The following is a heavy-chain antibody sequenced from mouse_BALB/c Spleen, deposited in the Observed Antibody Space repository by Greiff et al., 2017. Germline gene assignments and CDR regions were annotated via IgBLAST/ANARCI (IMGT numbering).Heavy chain of an antibody. V-gene: IGHV3-2*02. CDR1: GYSITSDYA. Sequence: DVKLQESGPGLVKPSQSLSLTCTVTGYSITSDYALNWIPQFPGNKLEWMGYISYSGSTSYNPSLKSRISITRDTSKNQFFLQLNSVTTEDTATYYCARYYRYDEGYAMDYWGQGTSVTVSS. J-gene: IGHJ4*01. CDR3: ARYYRYDEGYAMDY. CDR2: ISYSGST. D-gene: IGHD2-14*01.